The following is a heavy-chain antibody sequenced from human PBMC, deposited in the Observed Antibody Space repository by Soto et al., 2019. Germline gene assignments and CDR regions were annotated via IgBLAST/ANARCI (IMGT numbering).Heavy chain of an antibody. D-gene: IGHD4-17*01. CDR1: GYTFTSYD. CDR2: MNPNSGNT. J-gene: IGHJ6*03. CDR3: ARSWGDYGSYYYYYMDV. V-gene: IGHV1-8*01. Sequence: QVQLVQSGAEVKKPGASVKVSCKASGYTFTSYDINWVRQATGQGLEWMGWMNPNSGNTGYAQKFQGGVTMTRNTSISTAYMELSSLRSEDTAGYYCARSWGDYGSYYYYYMDVWGKGTTVTVSS.